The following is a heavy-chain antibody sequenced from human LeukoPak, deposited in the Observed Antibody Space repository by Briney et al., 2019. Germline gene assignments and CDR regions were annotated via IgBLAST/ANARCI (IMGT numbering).Heavy chain of an antibody. CDR2: IYYSGST. V-gene: IGHV4-59*12. CDR3: ARDSGTTGEVKFDP. D-gene: IGHD1-7*01. Sequence: SETLSLTCTVSGGSMSSYYWSWIRQSPGKGLEWIGYIYYSGSTNYNPSLKSRVTISVDTSKNHFSLKLRSVTAADTAVYYCARDSGTTGEVKFDPWGQGTLVTVSS. J-gene: IGHJ5*02. CDR1: GGSMSSYY.